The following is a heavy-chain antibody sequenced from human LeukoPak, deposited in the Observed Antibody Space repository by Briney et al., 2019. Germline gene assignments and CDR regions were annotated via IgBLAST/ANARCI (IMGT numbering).Heavy chain of an antibody. D-gene: IGHD3-22*01. CDR2: IYHSGST. CDR1: GYSISSGYY. CDR3: ASRITMIVVANHAFDI. Sequence: SETLSPTCTVSGYSISSGYYWGWIRQPPGEGLEWIGSIYHSGSTYYNPSLKSRVTISVDTSKNQFSLKLSSVTAADTAVYYCASRITMIVVANHAFDIWGQGTMVTVSS. J-gene: IGHJ3*02. V-gene: IGHV4-38-2*02.